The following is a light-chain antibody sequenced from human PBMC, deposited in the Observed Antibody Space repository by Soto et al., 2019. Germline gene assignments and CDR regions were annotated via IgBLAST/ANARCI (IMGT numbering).Light chain of an antibody. CDR3: QHFSSFPFT. CDR1: EGISTA. J-gene: IGKJ3*01. Sequence: AIQLTQSPSSLSASVGDRVTITCRASEGISTALAWYQQKPGKSPALLIYDASSLTGGVPTRFGGSRSGTNFTLTIGSLQHEDFATYYCQHFSSFPFTFGPGTKVDFK. CDR2: DAS. V-gene: IGKV1-13*02.